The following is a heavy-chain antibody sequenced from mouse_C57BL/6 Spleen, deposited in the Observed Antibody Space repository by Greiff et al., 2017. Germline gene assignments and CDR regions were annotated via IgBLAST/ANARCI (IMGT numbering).Heavy chain of an antibody. CDR2: INPSSGYT. Sequence: VKLQESGAELAKPGASVKLSCKASGYTFTSYWMHWVQQRPGQVLEWIGYINPSSGYTKYNSKFKDKSTLTADKYSSTAYMQLSSLTYEDCAVYYCAHYWGAAMDYWGKGTSVTVSS. CDR1: GYTFTSYW. D-gene: IGHD4-1*01. CDR3: AHYWGAAMDY. J-gene: IGHJ4*01. V-gene: IGHV1-7*01.